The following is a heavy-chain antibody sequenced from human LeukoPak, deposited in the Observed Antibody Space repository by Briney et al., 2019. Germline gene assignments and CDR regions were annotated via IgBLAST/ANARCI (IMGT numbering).Heavy chain of an antibody. D-gene: IGHD1-1*01. CDR2: IWYGGSNK. J-gene: IGHJ6*03. V-gene: IGHV3-30*02. CDR1: GFTFSSYS. CDR3: AKDRGTLDYYYMDV. Sequence: SGGSLRLSCAASGFTFSSYSMNWVRQAPGKGLEWVAVIWYGGSNKYYADSVKGRFTISRDNSKNTLYLQMNSLRAEDTAVYYCAKDRGTLDYYYMDVWGKGTTVTVSS.